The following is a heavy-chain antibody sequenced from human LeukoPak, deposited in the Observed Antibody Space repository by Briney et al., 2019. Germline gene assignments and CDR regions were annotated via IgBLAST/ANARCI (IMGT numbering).Heavy chain of an antibody. J-gene: IGHJ4*02. CDR2: ILYDGSNK. V-gene: IGHV3-30-3*01. CDR3: ARDPYSYGYNIDY. D-gene: IGHD5-18*01. CDR1: GFTFSSYA. Sequence: GRSLRLSCAASGFTFSSYAMHWVRQAPGKGLEWVAVILYDGSNKYYADSVKGRYTISRDNSKNTLYLQMNSLRAEDTAVYYCARDPYSYGYNIDYWGQGTLVTVSS.